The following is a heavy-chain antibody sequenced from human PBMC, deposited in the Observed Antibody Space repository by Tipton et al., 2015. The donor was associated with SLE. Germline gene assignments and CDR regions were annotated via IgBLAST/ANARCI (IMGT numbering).Heavy chain of an antibody. CDR2: MYQTGTT. Sequence: TLSLTCTVSGYSISTGYYWGWIRKPPGKGLEWIGNMYQTGTTDYNPSLKSRVTISIDTSKSQFSLRLTPVTAADTAVYYCTGVGSGPGTDYWGQGTLVTVSS. J-gene: IGHJ4*02. CDR1: GYSISTGYY. CDR3: TGVGSGPGTDY. V-gene: IGHV4-38-2*02. D-gene: IGHD6-13*01.